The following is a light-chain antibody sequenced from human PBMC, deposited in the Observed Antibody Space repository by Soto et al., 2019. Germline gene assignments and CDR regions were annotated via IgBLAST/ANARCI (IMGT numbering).Light chain of an antibody. CDR1: QGIRND. CDR3: LQDYNYRT. CDR2: ATS. J-gene: IGKJ1*01. Sequence: AIQMTQSPSSLSASVGDRVTITFRASQGIRNDLGWYQQKPGKAPKLLIYATSNLQSGVPSRFSGSGSGTDFTLTISSLQPEDFATYYCLQDYNYRTFGQGTKVDIK. V-gene: IGKV1-6*01.